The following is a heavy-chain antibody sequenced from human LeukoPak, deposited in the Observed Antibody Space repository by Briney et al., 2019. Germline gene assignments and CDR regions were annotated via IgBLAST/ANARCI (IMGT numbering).Heavy chain of an antibody. CDR3: VRSGNTMIGVIITQ. V-gene: IGHV3-23*01. Sequence: GGSLRLSCAASGFTFRSYWMHWVRQAPGKGLAWVSAISGSGGSTYYADSVKGRFTISRDNSKNTLYLQMNSLRAEDTAVYYCVRSGNTMIGVIITQWGQGTLVTVSS. D-gene: IGHD3-22*01. CDR1: GFTFRSYW. CDR2: ISGSGGST. J-gene: IGHJ4*02.